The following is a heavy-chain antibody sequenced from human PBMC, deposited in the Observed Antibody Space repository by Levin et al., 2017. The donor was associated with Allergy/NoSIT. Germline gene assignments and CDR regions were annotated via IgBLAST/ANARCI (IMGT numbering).Heavy chain of an antibody. D-gene: IGHD2-2*01. V-gene: IGHV1-18*01. CDR2: ISTHNGNT. Sequence: GESLKISCKASGYTFKNYGISWVRQAPGQGLEWIGWISTHNGNTNYAQSFQGRVTMTTDTSTSTADMELRSLISDDTAVYYCARVVVTPVSYFYRDGWGKGTTVTVSS. J-gene: IGHJ6*03. CDR1: GYTFKNYG. CDR3: ARVVVTPVSYFYRDG.